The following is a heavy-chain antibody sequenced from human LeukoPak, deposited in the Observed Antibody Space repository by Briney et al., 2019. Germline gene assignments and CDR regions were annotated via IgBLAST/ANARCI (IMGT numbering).Heavy chain of an antibody. CDR1: GFTFSSYE. V-gene: IGHV3-48*03. D-gene: IGHD3-22*01. CDR2: ISSSGSTI. J-gene: IGHJ2*01. Sequence: PGGSLRLSCAASGFTFSSYEMNWVRQAPGKGLEWVSYISSSGSTIYYADSVKGRFTISRDNAKNSLYLQMNSLRAEDTAVYYCARWSTDYYDSSGNYRDWYFDLWGRGTLVTVSS. CDR3: ARWSTDYYDSSGNYRDWYFDL.